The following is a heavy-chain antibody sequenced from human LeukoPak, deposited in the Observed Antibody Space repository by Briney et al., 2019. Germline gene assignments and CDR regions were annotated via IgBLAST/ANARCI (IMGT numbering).Heavy chain of an antibody. CDR1: RFTFSYYW. D-gene: IGHD3-16*01. CDR2: IKKDASDK. Sequence: GGSLRLSCAASRFTFSYYWMTWVRRAPGKGVEWVANIKKDASDKHYADSVKGRFTISRDNAKNSLYLQMNSLRVEDTAVYYCLGGVAADYWGRGTLVTVSS. V-gene: IGHV3-7*01. CDR3: LGGVAADY. J-gene: IGHJ4*02.